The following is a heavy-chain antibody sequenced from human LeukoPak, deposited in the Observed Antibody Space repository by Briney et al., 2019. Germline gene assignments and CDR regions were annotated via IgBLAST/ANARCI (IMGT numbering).Heavy chain of an antibody. CDR3: ARDLDRRREDV. D-gene: IGHD5-24*01. CDR2: FDPEDGET. V-gene: IGHV1-24*01. J-gene: IGHJ6*02. Sequence: ASVKVSCKVSGYTLTELSMHWVRQAPGKGLEWVGGFDPEDGETIYAQKFQGRVTMTADTSTDTAYMELSSMRSEDTAVYYCARDLDRRREDVWGQGTTVTVFS. CDR1: GYTLTELS.